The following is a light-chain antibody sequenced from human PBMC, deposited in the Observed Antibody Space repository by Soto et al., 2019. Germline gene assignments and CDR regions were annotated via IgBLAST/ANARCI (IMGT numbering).Light chain of an antibody. CDR2: GNS. V-gene: IGLV1-40*01. Sequence: QSVLTQPPSVSGAPGQRVTISCTGSSSNIGAGYDVQWYQQLPGAAPKLLIFGNSNRPSGVPDRFSGSRSGTSASLAITGLQAEAEADYFCQSYDISLSVSVIFGGGTKVTVL. CDR1: SSNIGAGYD. J-gene: IGLJ2*01. CDR3: QSYDISLSVSVI.